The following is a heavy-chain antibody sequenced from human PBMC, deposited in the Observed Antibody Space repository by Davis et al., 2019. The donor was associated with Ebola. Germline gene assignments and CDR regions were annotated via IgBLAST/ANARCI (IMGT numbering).Heavy chain of an antibody. D-gene: IGHD2-2*01. CDR2: INPNSGGT. Sequence: ASVKVSCKASGYTFTGYYMHWVRQAPGQGLEWMGWINPNSGGTNYAQKFQGWVTMTRDTSISTAYMELSRLRSDDTAVYYCARGEWTFSSTSKRGYYYYYGMDVWGQGTTVTVSS. CDR3: ARGEWTFSSTSKRGYYYYYGMDV. V-gene: IGHV1-2*04. CDR1: GYTFTGYY. J-gene: IGHJ6*02.